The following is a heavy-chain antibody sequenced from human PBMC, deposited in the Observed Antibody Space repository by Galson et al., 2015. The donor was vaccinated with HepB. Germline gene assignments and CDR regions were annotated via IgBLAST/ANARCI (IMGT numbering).Heavy chain of an antibody. V-gene: IGHV3-48*04. D-gene: IGHD5-12*01. CDR3: ACLRGYDLKPLDY. Sequence: SLRLSCAASTFIFSTYSMNWVRQAPGKGLEWVSYISSSSTTIYYADSVKGRFTISRDNAKNSLYLQMNSLRAEDTAVYYCACLRGYDLKPLDYWGQGTLVTVSS. CDR2: ISSSSTTI. CDR1: TFIFSTYS. J-gene: IGHJ4*02.